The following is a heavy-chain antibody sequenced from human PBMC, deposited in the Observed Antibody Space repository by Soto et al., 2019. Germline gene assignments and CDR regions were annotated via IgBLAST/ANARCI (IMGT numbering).Heavy chain of an antibody. D-gene: IGHD1-7*01. CDR2: ITPFNGNT. CDR3: ARSQSHRTTFPGAFDI. V-gene: IGHV1-45*02. Sequence: AASVKVSCKASGYTFTYRYLHWVRQAPGQALEWMGWITPFNGNTNYAQKFQDRVTITRDRSMSTAYMELSSLRSEDTAMYYCARSQSHRTTFPGAFDIWGQGTMVTVSS. J-gene: IGHJ3*02. CDR1: GYTFTYRY.